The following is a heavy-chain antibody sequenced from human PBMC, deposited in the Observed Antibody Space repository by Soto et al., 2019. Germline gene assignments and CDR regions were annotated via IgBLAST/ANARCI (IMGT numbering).Heavy chain of an antibody. CDR3: ARQGGTTVNFFDI. J-gene: IGHJ3*02. D-gene: IGHD4-17*01. CDR2: IYYSGST. Sequence: QLQLQESGPGLVKPSETLSLTCTVSGGSISSSSYYWGWIRQPPGKGLGWIGSIYYSGSTYYNPSLKSRATTSVDTSKNQFSLKLSSVTAADTAVYYCARQGGTTVNFFDIWGQGTMVTVSS. CDR1: GGSISSSSYY. V-gene: IGHV4-39*01.